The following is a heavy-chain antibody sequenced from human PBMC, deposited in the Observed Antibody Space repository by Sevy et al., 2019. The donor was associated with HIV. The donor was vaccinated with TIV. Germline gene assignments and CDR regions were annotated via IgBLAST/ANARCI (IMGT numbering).Heavy chain of an antibody. V-gene: IGHV4-30-2*01. CDR1: GGSISSGGYS. J-gene: IGHJ3*02. Sequence: SETLSLTCAVSGGSISSGGYSWSWIRQPPGKGLEWIGYIYHSGSTYYNPSLKSRVTISVDRSKNQFSLKLSSVTAADTAVYYGARVNSSMGAFDIWGQGTMVTVSS. CDR2: IYHSGST. CDR3: ARVNSSMGAFDI.